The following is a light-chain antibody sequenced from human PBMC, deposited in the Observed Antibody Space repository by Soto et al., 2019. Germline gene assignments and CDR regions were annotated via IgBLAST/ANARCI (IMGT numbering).Light chain of an antibody. J-gene: IGKJ1*01. CDR3: LKHNTYPQT. Sequence: DIQMTQSPSSLSASVGDRVTITCRASQGIRNDLGGYQQKPGKAPKSLIYAASSLQSGVPSRFSGSGSGTEFTLSSLQPEDFSTYYGLKHNTYPQTCGQGTKVEIK. CDR1: QGIRND. CDR2: AAS. V-gene: IGKV1-17*01.